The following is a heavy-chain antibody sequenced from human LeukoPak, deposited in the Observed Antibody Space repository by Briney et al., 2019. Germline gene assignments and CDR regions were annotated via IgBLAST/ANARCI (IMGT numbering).Heavy chain of an antibody. Sequence: GGSLRLSCAASGLTIRTSWMHWVRHAPGKGLVWVSRIKSDVSITSYTDSVKGRFTISRDNAKNTLYLQMNSLRAEDTAVYYCAREYDSGSFYNWGEGTLVTVSS. CDR2: IKSDVSIT. D-gene: IGHD1-26*01. V-gene: IGHV3-74*01. J-gene: IGHJ4*02. CDR1: GLTIRTSW. CDR3: AREYDSGSFYN.